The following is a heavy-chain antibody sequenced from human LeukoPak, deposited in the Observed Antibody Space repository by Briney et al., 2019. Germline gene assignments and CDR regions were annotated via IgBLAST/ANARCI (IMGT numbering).Heavy chain of an antibody. D-gene: IGHD2-15*01. CDR3: AKDPLGYCSGGSCYYVDY. CDR1: GFTFSSYA. CDR2: ISGSGGST. V-gene: IGHV3-23*01. J-gene: IGHJ4*02. Sequence: GGSLRLSCAASGFTFSSYAMSWVRQAPGKGLEWVSAISGSGGSTYYADSVKGRFTISRDNSKNTLYLQMNSLRAEDTAVYYCAKDPLGYCSGGSCYYVDYWGQGTLVTVSS.